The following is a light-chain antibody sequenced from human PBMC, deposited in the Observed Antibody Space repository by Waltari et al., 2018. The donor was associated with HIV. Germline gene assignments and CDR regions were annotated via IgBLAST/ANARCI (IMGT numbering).Light chain of an antibody. CDR2: GAS. CDR3: QQYNNWPQS. J-gene: IGKJ2*03. V-gene: IGKV3-15*01. Sequence: EIVMTQSPATLSVSPGERATLSCRASQSVSTTLAWYQQKPGQAPRLLMYGASTRSTGIPARFSGSGSGTEFTLTISSLQSEDFAVYYCQQYNNWPQSFGQGTTLEIK. CDR1: QSVSTT.